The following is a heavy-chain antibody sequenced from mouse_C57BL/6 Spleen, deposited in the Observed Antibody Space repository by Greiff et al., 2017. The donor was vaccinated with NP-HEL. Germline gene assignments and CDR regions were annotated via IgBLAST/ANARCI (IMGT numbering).Heavy chain of an antibody. CDR3: ARSGLTGTDY. D-gene: IGHD4-1*01. CDR1: GYTFTSYW. V-gene: IGHV1-59*01. J-gene: IGHJ2*01. Sequence: QVQLKQPGAELVRPGTSVKLSCKASGYTFTSYWMHWVKQRPGQGLEWIGVIDPSDSYTNYNQKFKGKATLTVDTSSSTAYMQLSSLTSEDSAVYYCARSGLTGTDYWGQGTTLTVSS. CDR2: IDPSDSYT.